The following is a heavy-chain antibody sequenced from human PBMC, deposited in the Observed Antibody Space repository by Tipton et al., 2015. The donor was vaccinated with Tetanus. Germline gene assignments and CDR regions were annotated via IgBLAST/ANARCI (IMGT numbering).Heavy chain of an antibody. CDR1: GFTFGSYG. D-gene: IGHD6-13*01. Sequence: QLVQSGGGVVQPGRSLRLSCAASGFTFGSYGMHWVRQAPGKGLEWVSDIRGGGGSTYYADSVKGRFTISRDNSKNTLYLQMNSLRAEDTAVYYCAKEVTDITAAGIGAFDMWGQGTMVTVSS. J-gene: IGHJ3*02. V-gene: IGHV3-23*04. CDR2: IRGGGGST. CDR3: AKEVTDITAAGIGAFDM.